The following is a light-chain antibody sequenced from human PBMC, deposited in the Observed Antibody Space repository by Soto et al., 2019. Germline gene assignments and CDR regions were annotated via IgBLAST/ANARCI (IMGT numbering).Light chain of an antibody. V-gene: IGKV3-11*01. CDR3: QHRSNWPPLT. Sequence: EIVLTQSPATLSLSPGERATLSCRASQSVSSYLAWYQQKPGQAPRLLIYDASNRATGTPARFSGRGSGPDFTLTISSLEPEDFAVYYCQHRSNWPPLTFGGGTKVEIK. CDR1: QSVSSY. J-gene: IGKJ4*01. CDR2: DAS.